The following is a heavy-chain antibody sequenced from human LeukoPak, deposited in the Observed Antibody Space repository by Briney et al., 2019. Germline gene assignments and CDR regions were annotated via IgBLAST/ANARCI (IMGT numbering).Heavy chain of an antibody. CDR1: GGSISGYY. CDR3: ARVKTGTLNWFDP. D-gene: IGHD3-9*01. Sequence: SETLSLTCTVSGGSISGYYWSWMRRPAGKGLEWIGRIYASGSTNYNPSLKSRVTMSVDTSKNQFSLKLSSVTAADTAVYYCARVKTGTLNWFDPRGQGTLVTVSS. J-gene: IGHJ5*02. CDR2: IYASGST. V-gene: IGHV4-4*07.